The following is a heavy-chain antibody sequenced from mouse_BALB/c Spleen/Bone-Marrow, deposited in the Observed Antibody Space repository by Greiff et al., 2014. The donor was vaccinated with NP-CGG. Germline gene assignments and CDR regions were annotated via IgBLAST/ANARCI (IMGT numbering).Heavy chain of an antibody. D-gene: IGHD1-1*01. CDR2: IDPANGNT. Sequence: EVQLQESGAELVKPGASVKLSYTASGFNIKDTYMRWVKQRPEQGLEWIGRIDPANGNTKYDPKFQGKATITADTSSNTAYLQLSSLTSEDTAVYYCAPYYYGSSQFAYWGQGTMVTVSA. J-gene: IGHJ3*01. CDR3: APYYYGSSQFAY. V-gene: IGHV14-3*02. CDR1: GFNIKDTY.